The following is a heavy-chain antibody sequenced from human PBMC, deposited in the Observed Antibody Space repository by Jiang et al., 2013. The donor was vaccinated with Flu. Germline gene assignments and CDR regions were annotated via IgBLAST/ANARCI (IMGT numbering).Heavy chain of an antibody. CDR3: ASDSSGYHDAFDI. CDR2: INPSGGST. D-gene: IGHD3-22*01. J-gene: IGHJ3*02. CDR1: FTSYY. V-gene: IGHV1-46*01. Sequence: FTSYYMHWVRQAPGQGLEWMGIINPSGGSTSYAQKFQGRVTMTRDTSTSTVYMELSSLRSEDTAVYYCASDSSGYHDAFDIWGQGTMVTVSS.